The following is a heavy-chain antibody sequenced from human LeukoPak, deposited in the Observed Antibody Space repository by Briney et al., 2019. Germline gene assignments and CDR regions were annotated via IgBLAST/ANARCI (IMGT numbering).Heavy chain of an antibody. CDR2: INPNGGST. CDR3: ARVPYETTVTTGWFDP. CDR1: GYTFINYY. Sequence: SSVTVSSTTSGYTFINYYIHWVRRAPGQGLEWMGVINPNGGSTTYAQNFQGRVVMTRDTSTGTAYMELSALRSEDTAIYYCARVPYETTVTTGWFDPWGQGTPVTVSS. D-gene: IGHD4-11*01. J-gene: IGHJ5*02. V-gene: IGHV1-46*01.